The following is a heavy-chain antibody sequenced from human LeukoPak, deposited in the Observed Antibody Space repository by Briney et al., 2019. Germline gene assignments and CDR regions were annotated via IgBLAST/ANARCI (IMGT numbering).Heavy chain of an antibody. D-gene: IGHD5-12*01. CDR1: GGTFSSYA. V-gene: IGHV1-69*05. CDR3: ARAFFATPGYSGYGGFDY. CDR2: IILIFGTA. Sequence: GASVKVSCKASGGTFSSYAISWVRQAPGQGLEWMGGIILIFGTANYAQKFQGRVTITTDESTSTAYMELSSLRSEDTAVYYCARAFFATPGYSGYGGFDYWGQGTLVTVSS. J-gene: IGHJ4*02.